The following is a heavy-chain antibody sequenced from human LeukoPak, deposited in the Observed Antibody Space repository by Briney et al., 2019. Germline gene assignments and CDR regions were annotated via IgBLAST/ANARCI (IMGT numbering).Heavy chain of an antibody. CDR2: INSDGSST. V-gene: IGHV3-74*01. CDR3: ARARALVNYGSGSYYDFDY. J-gene: IGHJ4*02. Sequence: GGSLRLSCAASGFTFSSYWMHWVRQAPGKGLVWVSRINSDGSSTSYADSVKGRFTISRDNAKNTLYLQMNSLRAEDTAVYYCARARALVNYGSGSYYDFDYWGQGTLVTVSS. D-gene: IGHD3-10*01. CDR1: GFTFSSYW.